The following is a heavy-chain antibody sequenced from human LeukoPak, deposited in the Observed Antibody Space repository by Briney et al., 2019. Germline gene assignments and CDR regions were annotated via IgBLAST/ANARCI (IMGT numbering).Heavy chain of an antibody. CDR3: ARGYRQYQLLGPPSFDP. CDR1: GGSFSGYY. Sequence: PSETLSLTCAVYGGSFSGYYWSWIRQPPGKGLEWIGEINHSGSTNYNPSLKSRVTISVDTSKNQFSLKLSSVTAADTAVYYCARGYRQYQLLGPPSFDPWGQGTLVTVSS. D-gene: IGHD2-2*01. CDR2: INHSGST. J-gene: IGHJ5*02. V-gene: IGHV4-34*01.